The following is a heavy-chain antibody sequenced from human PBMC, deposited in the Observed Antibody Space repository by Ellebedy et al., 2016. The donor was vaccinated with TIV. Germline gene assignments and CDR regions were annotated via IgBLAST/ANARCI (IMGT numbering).Heavy chain of an antibody. Sequence: AASVKVSCKTSGYTFTNYYIHWVRQAPGQGLEWMGIINPSGGSTSYAQRFVGRVTMTRDTSTSAVYMELSSLRSDDTGIYYCATSATFVAGGRADYWGQGTLVTVSS. CDR2: INPSGGST. CDR3: ATSATFVAGGRADY. D-gene: IGHD2/OR15-2a*01. J-gene: IGHJ4*02. V-gene: IGHV1-46*01. CDR1: GYTFTNYY.